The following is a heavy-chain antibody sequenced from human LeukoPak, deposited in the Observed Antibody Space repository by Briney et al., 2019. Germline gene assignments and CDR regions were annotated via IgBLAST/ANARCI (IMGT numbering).Heavy chain of an antibody. D-gene: IGHD6-19*01. Sequence: ASVKVSCKASGYTFTDYYIHWVRQAPGQGLEWMGWINPNSGNTNYAQKFHGRVTMTRDTSISTAYMEVSRLRSDDTAVYYCARKQWLAPLDSWGQGTLVTVSS. CDR3: ARKQWLAPLDS. V-gene: IGHV1-2*02. J-gene: IGHJ4*02. CDR1: GYTFTDYY. CDR2: INPNSGNT.